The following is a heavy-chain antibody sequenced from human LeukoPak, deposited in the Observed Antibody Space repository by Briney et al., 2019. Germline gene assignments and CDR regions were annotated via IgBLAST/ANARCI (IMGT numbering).Heavy chain of an antibody. D-gene: IGHD5-18*01. J-gene: IGHJ6*02. CDR3: ARDNSYDSSMDV. CDR2: INPNSGGT. Sequence: ASVKVSCKASGYTFTGYYMHWVRQAPGQGLEWMGWINPNSGGTNYAQKFQGRVTMTRDTSISTAYMELRSLRSDDTAVYYCARDNSYDSSMDVWGQGTTVTVSS. V-gene: IGHV1-2*02. CDR1: GYTFTGYY.